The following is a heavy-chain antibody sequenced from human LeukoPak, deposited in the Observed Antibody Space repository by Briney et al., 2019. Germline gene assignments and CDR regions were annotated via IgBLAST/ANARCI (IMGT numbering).Heavy chain of an antibody. V-gene: IGHV3-7*04. CDR1: GFTFSSYW. Sequence: PGGSLRLSCATSGFTFSSYWMTWVRQAPGKGLEWVANIKQDGSEKYYVDSVEGRFTISRDNAENSLYLQMNRLRAEDTAVYHCARGGYSSSWFWVYWGQGTLVTVSS. CDR3: ARGGYSSSWFWVY. CDR2: IKQDGSEK. D-gene: IGHD6-13*01. J-gene: IGHJ4*02.